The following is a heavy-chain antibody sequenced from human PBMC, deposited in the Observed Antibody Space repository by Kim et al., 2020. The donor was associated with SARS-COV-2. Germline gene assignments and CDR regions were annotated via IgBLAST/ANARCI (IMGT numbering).Heavy chain of an antibody. CDR2: VSYQFYT. Sequence: SETLSLTCSVSGQSITDTSSFWGWVRPAPGAGLEWIATVSYQFYTYYNPSLKSRVAVSVDMSTNQFSLRLHSLSASDAAVYFCARHARLLSTFDLWGQGTLVAFSS. V-gene: IGHV4-39*01. CDR3: ARHARLLSTFDL. D-gene: IGHD3-9*01. CDR1: GQSITDTSSF. J-gene: IGHJ4*02.